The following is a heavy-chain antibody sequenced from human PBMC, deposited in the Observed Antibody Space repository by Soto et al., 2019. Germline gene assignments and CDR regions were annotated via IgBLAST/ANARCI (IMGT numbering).Heavy chain of an antibody. D-gene: IGHD6-19*01. V-gene: IGHV4-30-4*01. CDR2: IYYSGST. Sequence: SETLSLTCTVSGAPISSGDYYWSWVRQAPGKGLEWIGYIYYSGSTYYNPSLKSRVTISVDTSKNQFSLKLSSVTAADTAVYYCARRPGIAVAGTHWFDPWGQGTLVTVSS. J-gene: IGHJ5*02. CDR1: GAPISSGDYY. CDR3: ARRPGIAVAGTHWFDP.